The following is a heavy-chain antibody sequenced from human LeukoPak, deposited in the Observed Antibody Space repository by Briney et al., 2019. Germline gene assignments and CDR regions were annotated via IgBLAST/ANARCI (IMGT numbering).Heavy chain of an antibody. D-gene: IGHD6-25*01. V-gene: IGHV4-4*07. J-gene: IGHJ4*02. CDR1: GGSISSYY. CDR3: ASSGAAGDYDY. CDR2: IYTSEST. Sequence: PSETLSLTCTVSGGSISSYYWSWIRQPAGKGLEWIGRIYTSESTNYNPSLKSRVTMSVDTSKNQFSLKLSSVTAADTAVYYCASSGAAGDYDYWGQGTLVTVSS.